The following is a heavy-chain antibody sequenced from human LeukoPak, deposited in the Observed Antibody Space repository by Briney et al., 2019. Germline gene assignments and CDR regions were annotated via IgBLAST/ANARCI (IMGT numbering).Heavy chain of an antibody. D-gene: IGHD2-2*01. CDR2: LSASVVTT. CDR1: GSTFNNYA. J-gene: IGHJ5*01. Sequence: GGSLRLSCAASGSTFNNYAMSWVRQAPGEGLDWVSALSASVVTTYYADSVKSRFTISRDNSENTLYLQMNSLRAEDTAVYYCAREPREYCSRIACPNWFESWGQGTLVTVSS. CDR3: AREPREYCSRIACPNWFES. V-gene: IGHV3-23*01.